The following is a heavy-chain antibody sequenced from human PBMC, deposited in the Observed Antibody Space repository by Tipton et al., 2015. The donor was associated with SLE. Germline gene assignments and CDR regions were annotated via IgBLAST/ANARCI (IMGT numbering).Heavy chain of an antibody. CDR3: AKGPSPRDAFDI. Sequence: SLRLSCAASGFTFSSYGMHWVRQAPGKGLEWVAVIWYDGSNKYYADSVKGRFTISRDNSKNTLYLQMNSLRAEDTAVYYCAKGPSPRDAFDIWGQGTMVTVSS. CDR1: GFTFSSYG. J-gene: IGHJ3*02. V-gene: IGHV3-30*18. D-gene: IGHD2-2*01. CDR2: IWYDGSNK.